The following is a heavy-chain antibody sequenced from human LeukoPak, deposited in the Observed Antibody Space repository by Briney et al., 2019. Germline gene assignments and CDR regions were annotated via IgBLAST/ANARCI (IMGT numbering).Heavy chain of an antibody. J-gene: IGHJ4*02. V-gene: IGHV1-69*05. CDR3: ARSSLAAAGYYFDY. Sequence: ASVKVSCKASGGTFSSYAISWVRQAPGQGLEWMGRIIPIFGTANYAQKFQGRVTTTTDESTSTAYMELSSLRSEDTAVYYCARSSLAAAGYYFDYWGQGTLVTVSS. CDR2: IIPIFGTA. D-gene: IGHD6-13*01. CDR1: GGTFSSYA.